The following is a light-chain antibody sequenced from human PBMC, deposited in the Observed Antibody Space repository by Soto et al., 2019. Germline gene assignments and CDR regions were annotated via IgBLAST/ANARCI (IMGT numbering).Light chain of an antibody. CDR3: QQYVSCT. CDR2: GTS. Sequence: DIVLTQSPGTLSVSPGERATLSCRASQTISSNYLAWYQQKPGQPPSLLIYGTSSRATGIPDRFSGSGSGTHFTLTNSRLEPESSAIYSFQQYVSCTCGQGTKVKIK. J-gene: IGKJ1*01. CDR1: QTISSNY. V-gene: IGKV3-20*01.